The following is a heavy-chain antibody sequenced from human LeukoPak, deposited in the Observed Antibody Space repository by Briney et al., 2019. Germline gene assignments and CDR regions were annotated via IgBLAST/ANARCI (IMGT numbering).Heavy chain of an antibody. D-gene: IGHD3-22*01. CDR3: ARARYYYDSSALLGYFDY. Sequence: SETLSLTCTVSGGSISSGGYYWSWIRQHPGKGLEWIGYIYYSGSTYYNPSLKSRVTISVDTSKNQFSLKLSSVTAADTAVYYCARARYYYDSSALLGYFDYWGQGTLVTVSS. V-gene: IGHV4-31*03. J-gene: IGHJ4*02. CDR2: IYYSGST. CDR1: GGSISSGGYY.